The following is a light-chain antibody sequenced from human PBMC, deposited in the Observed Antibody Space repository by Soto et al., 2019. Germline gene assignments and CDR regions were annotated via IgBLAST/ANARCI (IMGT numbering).Light chain of an antibody. J-gene: IGLJ2*01. CDR1: SSNIGSNT. Sequence: QSVLTQPPSASGTPGQSVTISWSGSSSNIGSNTVNWYQQLPGTAPKLLIYSNNQRPSGVPDRFSGSKSGTSASLAISGLQSEDEADYYCAAWDDSLNGVVFGGGTKVTV. V-gene: IGLV1-44*01. CDR3: AAWDDSLNGVV. CDR2: SNN.